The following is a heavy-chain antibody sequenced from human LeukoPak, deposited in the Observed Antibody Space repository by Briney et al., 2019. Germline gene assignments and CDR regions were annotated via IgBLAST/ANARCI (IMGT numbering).Heavy chain of an antibody. CDR2: IIPIFGTA. CDR3: ARGKGLYYYGSGVSDY. V-gene: IGHV1-69*05. CDR1: GGTFSSYA. J-gene: IGHJ4*02. D-gene: IGHD3-10*01. Sequence: SVKVSCKASGGTFSSYAISWVRQASGQGLEWMGGIIPIFGTANYAQKFQGRVTITTDESTSTAYMELSSLRSEDTAVYYCARGKGLYYYGSGVSDYWGQGTLVTVSS.